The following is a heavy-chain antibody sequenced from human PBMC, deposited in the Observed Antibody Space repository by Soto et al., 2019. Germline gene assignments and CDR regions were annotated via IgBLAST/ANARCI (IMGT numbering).Heavy chain of an antibody. CDR3: ARHSQGPNDYGESIYIDV. CDR2: IDPSDSYT. D-gene: IGHD4-17*01. CDR1: GYSFTSYW. V-gene: IGHV5-10-1*01. Sequence: GESLKISCKGSGYSFTSYWISWVRQMPGKGLEWMGRIDPSDSYTNYSPSFQGHVTISADKSISTAYLQWSSLKASDTAMYYCARHSQGPNDYGESIYIDVWGKGTTVTVSS. J-gene: IGHJ6*03.